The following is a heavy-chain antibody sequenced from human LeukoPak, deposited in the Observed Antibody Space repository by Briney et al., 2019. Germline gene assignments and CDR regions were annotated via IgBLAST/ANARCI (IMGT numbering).Heavy chain of an antibody. CDR1: GFTFSNYW. CDR3: VRSRYCSVGRYYSDY. J-gene: IGHJ4*02. Sequence: PGGSLRLSCAASGFTFSNYWMNWVRQAPGKGLEWVANIKLDGSEKYYVDSVKGRFTISRDNAKNSLYLQMNSLRAEDTAVYYCVRSRYCSVGRYYSDYWGQGTLVTVSS. CDR2: IKLDGSEK. D-gene: IGHD2-15*01. V-gene: IGHV3-7*04.